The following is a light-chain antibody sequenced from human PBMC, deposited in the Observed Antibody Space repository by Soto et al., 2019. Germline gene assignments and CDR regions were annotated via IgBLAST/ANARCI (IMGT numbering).Light chain of an antibody. Sequence: QSALTQPASVSGSPGQSITISCTGTSSDVGGYNYVSWYQHHPGKAPKLMIYEVSNRPSEVSNRFSGSKSGNTASLTISGLQAEDEADYYCSSYTRSSTLVFGTGTKVTVL. CDR2: EVS. J-gene: IGLJ1*01. V-gene: IGLV2-14*01. CDR3: SSYTRSSTLV. CDR1: SSDVGGYNY.